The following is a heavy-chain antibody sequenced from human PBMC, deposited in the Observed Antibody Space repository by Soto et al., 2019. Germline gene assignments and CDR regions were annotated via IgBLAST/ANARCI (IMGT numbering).Heavy chain of an antibody. CDR2: IYPGDSDT. V-gene: IGHV5-51*01. CDR1: GYGFTSYW. J-gene: IGHJ6*02. D-gene: IGHD4-17*01. CDR3: ASHITVSHASYYYGMDV. Sequence: PGESLKISCKGSGYGFTSYWIGWVRQMPGKGLEWMGIIYPGDSDTRYSPSFQGQVTISADKSISTAYLQWSSLKASDTAMYYCASHITVSHASYYYGMDVWGQGTTVTVSS.